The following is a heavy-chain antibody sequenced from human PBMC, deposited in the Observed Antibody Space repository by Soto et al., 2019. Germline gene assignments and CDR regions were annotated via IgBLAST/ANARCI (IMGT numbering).Heavy chain of an antibody. CDR3: ARDKFFDF. J-gene: IGHJ4*02. CDR2: IKQDGSEK. CDR1: EFTFGTYW. V-gene: IGHV3-7*01. Sequence: EVQLLESGGDLVQPGGSLRLSCAASEFTFGTYWMSWVGQAPGKGLEWVANIKQDGSEKYYVDSVKGRFTISRDNAKNSLYLEMNSLRVEDTAMYYCARDKFFDFWGQGTLVTVSS.